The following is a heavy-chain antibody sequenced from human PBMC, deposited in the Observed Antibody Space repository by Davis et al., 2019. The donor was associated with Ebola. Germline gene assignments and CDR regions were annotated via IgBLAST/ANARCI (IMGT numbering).Heavy chain of an antibody. CDR1: GFSFRIYW. Sequence: GGSLRLSCEASGFSFRIYWMSWVRQAPGKGLEWVATVNQDGSQTYYVASVKGRFTMSRDDAKNSLYLQMNNLRVDDTAVYYCATDAWAGFDPWGQGTLVTVSS. V-gene: IGHV3-7*03. CDR3: ATDAWAGFDP. D-gene: IGHD1-26*01. J-gene: IGHJ5*02. CDR2: VNQDGSQT.